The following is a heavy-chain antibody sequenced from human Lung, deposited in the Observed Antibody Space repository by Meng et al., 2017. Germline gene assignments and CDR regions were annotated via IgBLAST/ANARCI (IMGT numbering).Heavy chain of an antibody. CDR3: ARGRRNEPLFDY. Sequence: QVQLVQSGAEVKKPGSSVKVACKPSGGSFTTNTFSWVGQAHGQGLEWMGGLIAVFDKTKAAPRFQDRVTFTADESTSTAYMELSSLTFDDTAVYFCARGRRNEPLFDYWGQGTLVTVSS. J-gene: IGHJ4*02. CDR1: GGSFTTNT. CDR2: LIAVFDKT. V-gene: IGHV1-69*13. D-gene: IGHD1-14*01.